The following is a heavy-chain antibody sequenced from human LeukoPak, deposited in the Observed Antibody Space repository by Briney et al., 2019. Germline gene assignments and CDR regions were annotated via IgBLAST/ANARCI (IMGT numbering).Heavy chain of an antibody. CDR3: ARERSSSWFDNWFDP. D-gene: IGHD6-13*01. V-gene: IGHV3-48*04. J-gene: IGHJ5*02. Sequence: PGGSLRLSCAASGFTFSSYGMHWVRQAPGKGLEWASYISSSGSTIYYADSVKGRFTISRDNAKNSLYLQMNSLRAEDTAVYYCARERSSSWFDNWFDPWGQGTLVTVSS. CDR2: ISSSGSTI. CDR1: GFTFSSYG.